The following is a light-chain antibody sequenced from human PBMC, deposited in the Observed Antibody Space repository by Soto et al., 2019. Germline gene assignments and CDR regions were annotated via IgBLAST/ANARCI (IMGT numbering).Light chain of an antibody. Sequence: SYELTQPPSVSVSPGQTASITCSGDQLGDKYVCWYQQKPGQSPVLVIYQDRKRPSGIPERFSGSNSGNTATLTISGTQAMDEADYYCQTWDSDTGVFGGGTKLTVL. CDR2: QDR. CDR3: QTWDSDTGV. J-gene: IGLJ2*01. CDR1: QLGDKY. V-gene: IGLV3-1*01.